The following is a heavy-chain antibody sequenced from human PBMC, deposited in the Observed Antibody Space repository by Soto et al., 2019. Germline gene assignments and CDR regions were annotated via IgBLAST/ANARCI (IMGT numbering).Heavy chain of an antibody. CDR1: GGTFSSYA. Sequence: QVQLVQSGAEVKKPGSSVKVSCKASGGTFSSYAISWVRQAPGQGLGWMGGIIPIFGTANYAQKFQGRVTITADETTGTAYMELSSLRSEDTAVYYCARERESLFDYGATRPLDYWGQGTLVTVSS. J-gene: IGHJ4*02. CDR3: ARERESLFDYGATRPLDY. CDR2: IIPIFGTA. V-gene: IGHV1-69*01. D-gene: IGHD4-17*01.